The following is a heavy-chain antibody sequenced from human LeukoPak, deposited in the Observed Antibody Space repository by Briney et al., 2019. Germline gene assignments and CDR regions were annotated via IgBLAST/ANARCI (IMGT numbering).Heavy chain of an antibody. CDR3: ARDRGYCSSTSCYTDY. J-gene: IGHJ4*02. CDR2: ISYDGSNK. V-gene: IGHV3-30-3*01. D-gene: IGHD2-2*02. Sequence: GGSLRLSCAASGFTFSSYAMHWVRQAPGKGLEWVAVISYDGSNKYYADSVKGRFTISRDNSKNTLYLQMNSLRAEDTAVYYCARDRGYCSSTSCYTDYWGQGTLVTVSS. CDR1: GFTFSSYA.